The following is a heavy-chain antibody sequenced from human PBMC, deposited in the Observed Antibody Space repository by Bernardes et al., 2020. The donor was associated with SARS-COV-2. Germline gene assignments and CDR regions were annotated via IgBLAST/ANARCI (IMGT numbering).Heavy chain of an antibody. J-gene: IGHJ3*01. CDR1: GFSLATYS. CDR2: ISGSTSNI. Sequence: GGSLRLSCAASGFSLATYSMNWVRQAPGRGLEWVSYISGSTSNIYYGDSVKGRFTISRDKAENSVFLQMNSLRDEDTGIYFCARDRWLCGDDCYPDAFDLWGPGTVVTVSS. D-gene: IGHD2-21*02. CDR3: ARDRWLCGDDCYPDAFDL. V-gene: IGHV3-48*02.